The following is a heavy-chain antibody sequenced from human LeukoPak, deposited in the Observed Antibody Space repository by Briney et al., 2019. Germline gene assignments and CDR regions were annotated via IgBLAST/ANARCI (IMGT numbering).Heavy chain of an antibody. J-gene: IGHJ4*02. D-gene: IGHD2-15*01. Sequence: GGSLRLSCAASGFTFSSYAMHWVRQIPGKGLEWVAVISYDDDGSNTYYADSVKGRFTISRDNPKNTLYLQMNSLRAEDTAVYYCAKSGLNRFDYWGQGTLVTVSS. CDR1: GFTFSSYA. CDR3: AKSGLNRFDY. V-gene: IGHV3-30*04. CDR2: ISYDDDGSNT.